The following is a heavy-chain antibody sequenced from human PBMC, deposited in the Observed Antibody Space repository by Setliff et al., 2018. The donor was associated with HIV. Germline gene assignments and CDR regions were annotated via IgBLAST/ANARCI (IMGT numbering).Heavy chain of an antibody. CDR3: ARGRRDCRSGSCYGTYYMDV. Sequence: GGSLRLSCAASGLAFSTYWMHWVRQAPGRGLVWVSRINTDERYTLYADSVKGRFTISRDNAKSTLYLQMNSLRAEDTATYYCARGRRDCRSGSCYGTYYMDVWGKGTTVTVSS. V-gene: IGHV3-74*01. J-gene: IGHJ6*03. D-gene: IGHD2-15*01. CDR1: GLAFSTYW. CDR2: INTDERYT.